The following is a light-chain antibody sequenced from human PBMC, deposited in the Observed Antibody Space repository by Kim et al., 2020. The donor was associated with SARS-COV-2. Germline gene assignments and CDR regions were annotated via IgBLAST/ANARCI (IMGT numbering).Light chain of an antibody. CDR3: QVWDSSTVV. V-gene: IGLV3-9*01. J-gene: IGLJ2*01. CDR2: RDS. Sequence: GALGQTARITCGGNNIGSKNVHWYQQKPGQAPVLVIYRDSNRPSGIPERFSGSNSGNTATLTISRAQAGDEADYYCQVWDSSTVVFGGGTQLTVL. CDR1: NIGSKN.